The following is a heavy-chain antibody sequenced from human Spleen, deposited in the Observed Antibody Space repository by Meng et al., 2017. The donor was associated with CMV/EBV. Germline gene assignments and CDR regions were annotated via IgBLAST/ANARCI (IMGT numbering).Heavy chain of an antibody. D-gene: IGHD2-21*01. CDR3: ARSAYCGGDCYSYFQH. CDR2: IIPILGRA. J-gene: IGHJ1*01. V-gene: IGHV1-69*10. CDR1: GTFSSDA. Sequence: GTFSSDASSWVRQAPGQGLEWMGGIIPILGRANYAQKFQGRVTITADKSTSAAYMELSSLRSEDTAVYYCARSAYCGGDCYSYFQHWGQGTLVTVSS.